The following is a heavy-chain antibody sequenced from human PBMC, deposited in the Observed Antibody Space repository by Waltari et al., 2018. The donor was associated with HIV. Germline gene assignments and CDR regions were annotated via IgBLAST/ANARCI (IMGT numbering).Heavy chain of an antibody. CDR2: IYYTGST. V-gene: IGHV4-39*01. CDR3: ARRYTMIVVAWDAFDI. CDR1: GGSISSSSYS. D-gene: IGHD3-22*01. Sequence: QLQLQESGPGLVKPSETLSLTCTVPGGSISSSSYSWGWIRKPPGKGLEWIGSIYYTGSTYYNPSLKSRVTISVDTSKNQFSLRLSSVTAADTAVYYCARRYTMIVVAWDAFDIWGQGTMVTVSS. J-gene: IGHJ3*02.